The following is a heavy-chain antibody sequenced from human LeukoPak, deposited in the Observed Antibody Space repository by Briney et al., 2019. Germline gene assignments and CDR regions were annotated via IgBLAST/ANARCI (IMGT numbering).Heavy chain of an antibody. J-gene: IGHJ5*02. D-gene: IGHD6-19*01. CDR3: ARSDAVADYNWFDP. V-gene: IGHV4-30-4*08. Sequence: SETLSLTCTVSGGSISSGDYYWSWIRQPPGKGLEWIGYIYYSGSTYYNPSLKSRVTISVDTSKNQFSLKLSSVTAADTAVYYCARSDAVADYNWFDPWGQGTLVTVSS. CDR1: GGSISSGDYY. CDR2: IYYSGST.